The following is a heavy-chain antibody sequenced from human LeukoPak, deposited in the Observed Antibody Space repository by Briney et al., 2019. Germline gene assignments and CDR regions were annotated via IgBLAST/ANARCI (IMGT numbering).Heavy chain of an antibody. Sequence: SETLSLTCTVSGGSISSSSYYWGWIRQPPGKGLEWIGSIYYSGSTYYNPSLKSRVTISVDTSKNQFSLKLSSVTAADTAVYYCARGLIRCMLRTPGGCFYFDYWGQGTLVTVSS. CDR3: ARGLIRCMLRTPGGCFYFDY. CDR2: IYYSGST. D-gene: IGHD2-8*01. V-gene: IGHV4-39*07. CDR1: GGSISSSSYY. J-gene: IGHJ4*02.